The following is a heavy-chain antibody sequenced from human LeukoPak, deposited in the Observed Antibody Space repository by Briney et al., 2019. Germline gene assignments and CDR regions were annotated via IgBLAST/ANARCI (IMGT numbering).Heavy chain of an antibody. V-gene: IGHV3-23*01. CDR3: VKGGYDYVEAAYFDF. J-gene: IGHJ4*02. D-gene: IGHD5-12*01. CDR2: IIASSGST. Sequence: GGSLRLSCAASGFSFNNYAMSWVRQAPGKGLEWVSIIIASSGSTFYADSVKGRFTISRDNSKNTLYLQMNSLRVEDTAVYYCVKGGYDYVEAAYFDFWGQGTLVTVSS. CDR1: GFSFNNYA.